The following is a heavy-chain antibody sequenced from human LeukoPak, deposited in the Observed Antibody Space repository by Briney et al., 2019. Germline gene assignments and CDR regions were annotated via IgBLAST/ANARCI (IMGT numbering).Heavy chain of an antibody. CDR3: AREVGGKGYFDY. J-gene: IGHJ4*02. CDR2: IYHSGPT. Sequence: PSETLSLTCTVSGGSISSGGYYWSWIRQPPGKGLEWIGYIYHSGPTYYNPSLQGRVSISVDKSINQLSLKVISVTAADTAVYYCAREVGGKGYFDYWGQGTLVPVSS. D-gene: IGHD1-26*01. CDR1: GGSISSGGYY. V-gene: IGHV4-30-2*01.